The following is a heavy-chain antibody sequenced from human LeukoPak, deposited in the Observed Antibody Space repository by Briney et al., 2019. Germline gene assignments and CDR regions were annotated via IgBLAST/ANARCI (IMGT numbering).Heavy chain of an antibody. CDR3: ARVRVVSQTYYFDY. CDR1: GGSISSSNW. CDR2: IYHSGST. V-gene: IGHV4-4*02. D-gene: IGHD4-23*01. Sequence: SGTLSLTCAVSGGSISSSNWWSWVRQPPGKGLEWIGEIYHSGSTNYNPSLKSRVTMSVDTSKNQFSLKLSSVTAADTAVYYCARVRVVSQTYYFDYWGQGTLVTVSS. J-gene: IGHJ4*02.